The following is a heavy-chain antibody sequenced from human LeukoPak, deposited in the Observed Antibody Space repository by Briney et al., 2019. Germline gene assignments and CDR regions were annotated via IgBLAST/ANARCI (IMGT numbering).Heavy chain of an antibody. V-gene: IGHV3-30-3*01. CDR3: AKAETERGRLDY. CDR2: ISYDGSNK. J-gene: IGHJ4*02. Sequence: GGYLRLSCAASGFTFRRYAMHWVRQAPGKGLEWVAFISYDGSNKDYADSVKGRFTISRDNSKNTLYVQMNSLRAEDTAVYYCAKAETERGRLDYWGQGNLVTVSS. CDR1: GFTFRRYA.